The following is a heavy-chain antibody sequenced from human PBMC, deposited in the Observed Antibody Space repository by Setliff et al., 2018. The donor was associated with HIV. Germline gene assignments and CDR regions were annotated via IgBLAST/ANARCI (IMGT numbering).Heavy chain of an antibody. CDR1: GYTFTSYY. D-gene: IGHD3-3*01. V-gene: IGHV1-46*01. CDR3: ARDTYYNFWSGLEDYYYYMDV. J-gene: IGHJ6*03. CDR2: INPSGGST. Sequence: ASVKVSCKASGYTFTSYYMHWVRQASGQGLEWMGIINPSGGSTSYAQKFQGRVTMTRDTSTSTVYMELSSLRSEDTAVYYCARDTYYNFWSGLEDYYYYMDVWGKGTTVTVSS.